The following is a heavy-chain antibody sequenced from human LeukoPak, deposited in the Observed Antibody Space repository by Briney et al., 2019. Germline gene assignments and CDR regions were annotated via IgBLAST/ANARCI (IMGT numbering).Heavy chain of an antibody. Sequence: PGGSLRLSCAASGFTFSSDWMSWVRQAPGKGLEWVAHIKQDGSEKYYVDSVKGRFTISRDNAMNSLYLQMYSLRAEDTAVYYCARGGGYSSGAIDYWGQGTLVTVSS. J-gene: IGHJ4*02. V-gene: IGHV3-7*01. CDR3: ARGGGYSSGAIDY. CDR2: IKQDGSEK. D-gene: IGHD6-19*01. CDR1: GFTFSSDW.